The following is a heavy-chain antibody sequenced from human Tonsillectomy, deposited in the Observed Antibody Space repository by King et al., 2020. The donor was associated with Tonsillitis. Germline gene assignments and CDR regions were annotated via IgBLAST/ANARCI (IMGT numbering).Heavy chain of an antibody. V-gene: IGHV3-7*01. D-gene: IGHD3-22*01. CDR1: GFTFSSYW. CDR3: AREEASGYYYVQLGHYGMDV. J-gene: IGHJ6*02. Sequence: VQLVESGGGLVQPGGSLRLSCAASGFTFSSYWMSWVRQAPGKGLEWVANIKQDGSEKYYVDSVKGRFTISRDNAKNSLYLQMNSLRAEDTAVYYCAREEASGYYYVQLGHYGMDVWGQGTTVTVSS. CDR2: IKQDGSEK.